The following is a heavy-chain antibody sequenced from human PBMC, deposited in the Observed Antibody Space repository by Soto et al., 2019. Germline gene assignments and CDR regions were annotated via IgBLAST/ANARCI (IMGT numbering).Heavy chain of an antibody. CDR1: DGSISSYY. D-gene: IGHD3-3*01. V-gene: IGHV4-59*01. CDR3: AKDLFGEVGVSDY. CDR2: IFYTGST. Sequence: SETLSLTCTVSDGSISSYYWGWIRQPPGKGLEWIGYIFYTGSTNYNPSLKSRVTISVDTSKNQFSLKLSSVTAADAAVYYCAKDLFGEVGVSDYWGQGTLVTVSS. J-gene: IGHJ4*02.